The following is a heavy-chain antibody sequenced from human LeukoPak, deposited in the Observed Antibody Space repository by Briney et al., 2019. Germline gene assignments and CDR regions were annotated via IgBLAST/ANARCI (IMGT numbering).Heavy chain of an antibody. D-gene: IGHD6-13*01. V-gene: IGHV4-39*07. J-gene: IGHJ4*02. CDR2: IYYSGST. Sequence: SETLSLTCTVSGASVSGSAYYWGRIRQPPGKGLEWIGNIYYSGSTYYNESLESRVTISIDTSKNQFSLRLSSVTAADTAVYYCARGRYVTTRGGAAAGFLDYWGQGTLVTVST. CDR3: ARGRYVTTRGGAAAGFLDY. CDR1: GASVSGSAYY.